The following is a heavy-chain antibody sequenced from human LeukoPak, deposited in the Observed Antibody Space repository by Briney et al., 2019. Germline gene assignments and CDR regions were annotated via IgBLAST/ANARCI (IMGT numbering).Heavy chain of an antibody. J-gene: IGHJ4*02. Sequence: ASVKVSCKASGYTFTGYYMHWVRQAPGQGLEWMGWINPNSGGTNYAQKFQGRVTMTRDTSISTAYMELSRLRSDDTAVYYCARDLSIAAAGTGPDYWGQGTLVTVSS. CDR3: ARDLSIAAAGTGPDY. CDR2: INPNSGGT. V-gene: IGHV1-2*02. D-gene: IGHD6-13*01. CDR1: GYTFTGYY.